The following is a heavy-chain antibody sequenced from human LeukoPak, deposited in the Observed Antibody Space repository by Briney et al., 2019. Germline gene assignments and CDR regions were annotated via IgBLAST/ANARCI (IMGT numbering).Heavy chain of an antibody. J-gene: IGHJ6*02. CDR2: ISSSSSYI. CDR3: ARASGSYYYYYYGMDV. CDR1: GFTFSSYE. V-gene: IGHV3-21*01. D-gene: IGHD1-26*01. Sequence: GGSLRLSCAASGFTFSSYEMNWVRQAPGKGLEWVPSISSSSSYIYYADSVKGRFTISRDNAKNSLYLQMNSLRAEDTAVYYCARASGSYYYYYYGMDVWGQGTTVTVSS.